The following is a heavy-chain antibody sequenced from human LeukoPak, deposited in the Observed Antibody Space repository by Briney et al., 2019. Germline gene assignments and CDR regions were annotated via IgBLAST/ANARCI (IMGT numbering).Heavy chain of an antibody. CDR2: FDPEDGET. CDR1: GYTLTELS. CDR3: ARGYCSGGSCYSSDWYFDL. Sequence: GASVKVSCKVSGYTLTELSMHWVRQAPGKGLEWMGGFDPEDGETIYAQKFQGRVTMTRDTSTSTVYMELSSLRSEDTAVYYCARGYCSGGSCYSSDWYFDLWGRGTLVTVSS. D-gene: IGHD2-15*01. J-gene: IGHJ2*01. V-gene: IGHV1-24*01.